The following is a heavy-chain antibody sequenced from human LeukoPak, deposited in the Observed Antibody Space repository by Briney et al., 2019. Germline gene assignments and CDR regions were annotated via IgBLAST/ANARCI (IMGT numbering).Heavy chain of an antibody. CDR2: IHYTGST. CDR3: ARHRTYDSTDP. D-gene: IGHD3-22*01. V-gene: IGHV4-39*01. J-gene: IGHJ5*02. CDR1: GGSISSGDFY. Sequence: SETLSLTCSVSGGSISSGDFYWGWIRQPPGKGLEWIGNIHYTGSTFYKSSLKSRLTISVDTSKNQFPLKLSSVTAADTAVYYCARHRTYDSTDPWGQGTLVTVSS.